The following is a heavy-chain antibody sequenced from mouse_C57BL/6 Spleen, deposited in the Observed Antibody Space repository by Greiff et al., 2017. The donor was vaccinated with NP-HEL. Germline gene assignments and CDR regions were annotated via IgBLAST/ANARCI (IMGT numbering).Heavy chain of an antibody. J-gene: IGHJ1*03. CDR1: GYTFTDYN. CDR2: INPNNGGT. Sequence: EVQLQQSGPELVKPGALVKMSCKASGYTFTDYNMHWVKQSHGKSLEWIGYINPNNGGTSSNQKFKGKATLTVNKSSSTAYMELRSLTSEDSAVYYCSIIFGYYVGWYCDVWGTGTTVTVSS. CDR3: SIIFGYYVGWYCDV. V-gene: IGHV1-22*01. D-gene: IGHD2-3*01.